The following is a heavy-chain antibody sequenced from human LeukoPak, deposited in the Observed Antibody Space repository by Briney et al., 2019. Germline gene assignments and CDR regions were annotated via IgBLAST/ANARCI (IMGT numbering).Heavy chain of an antibody. CDR2: ISNSRNI. Sequence: GGSLRLSCTASGFTFSSYSMNWVRQAPGKGLEWVSSISNSRNIYYADSVNGRFTIARDNAKNSLYLQMNRLTAEDTAVYYGTRDHEYRWLGVHIWGQGTMVTVSS. V-gene: IGHV3-21*01. CDR3: TRDHEYRWLGVHI. J-gene: IGHJ3*02. CDR1: GFTFSSYS. D-gene: IGHD6-19*01.